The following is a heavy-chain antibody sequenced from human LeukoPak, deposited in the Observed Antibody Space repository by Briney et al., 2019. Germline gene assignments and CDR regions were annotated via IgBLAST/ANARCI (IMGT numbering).Heavy chain of an antibody. Sequence: SETLSLTCAVYGGSFSGYYWSWIRQPPGKGLEWIGEINHSGSTNYNPSLKSRVTISVDTSKNQFSLKLSSVTAADTAVYYCARVGNYYGSGSHGNYFDYWGQGTLVTVSS. CDR3: ARVGNYYGSGSHGNYFDY. CDR1: GGSFSGYY. CDR2: INHSGST. J-gene: IGHJ4*02. V-gene: IGHV4-34*01. D-gene: IGHD3-10*01.